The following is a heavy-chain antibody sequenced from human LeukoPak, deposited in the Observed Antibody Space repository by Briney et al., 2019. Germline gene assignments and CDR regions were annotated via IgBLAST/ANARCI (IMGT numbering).Heavy chain of an antibody. Sequence: GGSLRLSCAASGITFSNYAMSRVRQAPGKGLEWVSATSGSGGSAYYADSVKGRFTISRDNSKNTLYLQMNSLRAEDKALYYCAMGLAGYYFDYWGQGTLVTVSS. V-gene: IGHV3-23*01. D-gene: IGHD2-8*01. J-gene: IGHJ4*02. CDR1: GITFSNYA. CDR3: AMGLAGYYFDY. CDR2: TSGSGGSA.